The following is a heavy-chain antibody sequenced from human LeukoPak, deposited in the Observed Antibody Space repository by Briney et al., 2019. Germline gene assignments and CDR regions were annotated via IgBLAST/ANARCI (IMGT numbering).Heavy chain of an antibody. V-gene: IGHV3-9*01. D-gene: IGHD3-22*01. CDR2: ISWNSGSI. Sequence: PGGSLRLSCAASGFSFDDYAMHWVRQAPGKGLEWVSGISWNSGSIGYADSVKGRFTISRDNAKNSLYLQMNSLRAEDTALYYCAKARTDYYDSSGYIGYWGQGTLVTVSS. CDR1: GFSFDDYA. CDR3: AKARTDYYDSSGYIGY. J-gene: IGHJ4*02.